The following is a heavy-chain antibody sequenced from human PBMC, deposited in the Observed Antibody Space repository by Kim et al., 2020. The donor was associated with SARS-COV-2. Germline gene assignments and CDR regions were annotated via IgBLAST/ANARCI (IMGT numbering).Heavy chain of an antibody. V-gene: IGHV1-2*02. CDR3: AVIPGTDMP. J-gene: IGHJ5*02. D-gene: IGHD6-13*01. CDR1: EYTLSGYY. CDR2: INPNSGHT. Sequence: ASVKVSCKASEYTLSGYYLHWVRQAPGQGLEWMGWINPNSGHTYYAEKFQGRVTMTRDASITTAYMELTRLTSDDTAVYYCAVIPGTDMPWGQGTLVAVSS.